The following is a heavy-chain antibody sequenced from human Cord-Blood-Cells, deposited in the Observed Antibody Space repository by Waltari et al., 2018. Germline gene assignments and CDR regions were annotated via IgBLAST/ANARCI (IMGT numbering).Heavy chain of an antibody. CDR2: IRYDGSNK. D-gene: IGHD5-12*01. J-gene: IGHJ4*02. V-gene: IGHV3-30*02. Sequence: QVQLVESGGGVVQPGVSLRLSCAASGFTFSSYGMHWVRQAPGTGLEWVAFIRYDGSNKYYADSVKGRFTISRDNSKNTLYLQMNSLRAEDTAVYYCAKDPGGGYSGYGQGGFDYWGQGTLVTVSS. CDR3: AKDPGGGYSGYGQGGFDY. CDR1: GFTFSSYG.